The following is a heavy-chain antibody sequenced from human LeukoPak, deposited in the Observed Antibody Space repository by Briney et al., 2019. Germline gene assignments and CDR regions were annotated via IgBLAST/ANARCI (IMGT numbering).Heavy chain of an antibody. J-gene: IGHJ6*02. CDR3: ARDFKVTKVRGVRSDYYYGMDV. Sequence: SETLSLTCTVSGGSISSGDYYWSWIRQPPGKGLEWIGYIYYSGSTYYNPSLKSRVTISVDTSKNQFSLKLSSVTVADTAVYYCARDFKVTKVRGVRSDYYYGMDVRGQGTTVTVSS. CDR1: GGSISSGDYY. D-gene: IGHD3-10*01. CDR2: IYYSGST. V-gene: IGHV4-30-4*01.